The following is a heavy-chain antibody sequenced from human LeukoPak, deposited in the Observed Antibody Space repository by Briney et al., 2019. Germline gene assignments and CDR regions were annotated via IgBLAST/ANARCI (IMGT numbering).Heavy chain of an antibody. D-gene: IGHD6-19*01. V-gene: IGHV3-48*03. CDR2: ISTGDSPI. Sequence: GGSLRLSCAASGFSFSSYEMNWVRQAPGKRLEWVSYISTGDSPIFYADSVKGRFTISRDNAKNSLFLQMDTLRVEDTAIYYCVRGKQWLISSFDHWGQGTMVTVSS. J-gene: IGHJ4*02. CDR1: GFSFSSYE. CDR3: VRGKQWLISSFDH.